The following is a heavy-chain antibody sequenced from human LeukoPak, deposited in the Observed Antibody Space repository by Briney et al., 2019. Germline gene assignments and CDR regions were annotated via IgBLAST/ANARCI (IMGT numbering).Heavy chain of an antibody. CDR2: IYYSGST. CDR3: ARQFPNPTAGIDI. CDR1: GGSISSSNYY. Sequence: SETLSLTCTVSGGSISSSNYYWGWIRQPPGKGLEWIGSIYYSGSTYYNPSLKSRVTISVVTSKNQFSLKLSSVTAADTAVYYWARQFPNPTAGIDIWGQGTMVTVSS. J-gene: IGHJ3*02. D-gene: IGHD2-21*01. V-gene: IGHV4-39*01.